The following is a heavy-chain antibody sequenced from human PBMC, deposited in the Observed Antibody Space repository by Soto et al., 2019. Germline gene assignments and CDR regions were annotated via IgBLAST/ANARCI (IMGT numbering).Heavy chain of an antibody. Sequence: PSETLSLTCAVSGGSIISSNWWSWVRQPPGKRLEWIGEIYSRGNTNSNPSLKSRVTISVDESKSQFSLNLRSVTAADTAVYYCARLGDYYQTFDYWGHGTLVTVSS. V-gene: IGHV4-4*02. J-gene: IGHJ4*01. CDR2: IYSRGNT. D-gene: IGHD3-22*01. CDR3: ARLGDYYQTFDY. CDR1: GGSIISSNW.